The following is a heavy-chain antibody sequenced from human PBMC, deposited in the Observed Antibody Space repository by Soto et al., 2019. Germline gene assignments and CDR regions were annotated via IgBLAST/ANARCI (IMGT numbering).Heavy chain of an antibody. V-gene: IGHV1-69*02. CDR3: ARFRGSYGMDV. CDR1: GGTFSSYT. CDR2: IIPILGIP. D-gene: IGHD3-10*01. Sequence: SVNVSCKASGGTFSSYTISWVRQAPGQGLEWMGRIIPILGIPNYAQKFQGRVTITADKSTSTAYMELSSLRSEDTAVYYCARFRGSYGMDVWGQGTTVTVSS. J-gene: IGHJ6*02.